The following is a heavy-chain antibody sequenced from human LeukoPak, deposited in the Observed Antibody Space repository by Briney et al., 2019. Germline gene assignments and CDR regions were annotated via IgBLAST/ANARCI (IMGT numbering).Heavy chain of an antibody. CDR2: IDWDDDK. CDR1: GFSLSTSGMC. D-gene: IGHD6-13*01. Sequence: VSGPTLVNPTQTLTLTCTFSGFSLSTSGMCVSWIRQPPGKALEWLARIDWDDDKYYSTSLKTRLTISKDTSKNQVVLTMTNMDPVDTATHYCARTPGYSSSWIYFDYWGQGTLVTASS. J-gene: IGHJ4*02. CDR3: ARTPGYSSSWIYFDY. V-gene: IGHV2-70*11.